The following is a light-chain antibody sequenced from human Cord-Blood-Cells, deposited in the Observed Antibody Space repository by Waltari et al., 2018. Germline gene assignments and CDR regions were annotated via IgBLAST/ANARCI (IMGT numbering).Light chain of an antibody. V-gene: IGKV1-39*01. CDR1: QSISSY. Sequence: IQMTQSPSSLSASVRDRVTITCRASQSISSYLNWYQQKPGKAPKLLIYAASSLQSGVPSRFSGSGSGTDFTLTISSLQPEDFATYYCQQSYSTLMYTFGQGAKLEIK. J-gene: IGKJ2*01. CDR2: AAS. CDR3: QQSYSTLMYT.